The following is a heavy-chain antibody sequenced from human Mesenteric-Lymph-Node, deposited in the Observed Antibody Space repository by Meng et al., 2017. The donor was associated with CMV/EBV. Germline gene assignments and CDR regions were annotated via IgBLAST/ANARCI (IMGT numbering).Heavy chain of an antibody. J-gene: IGHJ6*02. V-gene: IGHV3-74*01. Sequence: ASGFTFSSYWMHWVRQAPGKGLVWVSRINSDGSSRIYADSVKGRFTISRDNAKNSLYLQMNSLRAEDTAVYFCAKGACRYCSSTSPDQYYYYYAMDVWGQGTTVTVSS. CDR1: GFTFSSYW. D-gene: IGHD2-2*01. CDR3: AKGACRYCSSTSPDQYYYYYAMDV. CDR2: INSDGSSR.